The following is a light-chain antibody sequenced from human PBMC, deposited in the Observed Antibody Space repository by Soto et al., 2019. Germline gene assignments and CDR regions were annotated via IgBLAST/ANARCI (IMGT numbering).Light chain of an antibody. V-gene: IGLV2-11*01. J-gene: IGLJ3*02. Sequence: QYALTQPRSVSGSPGQSVTISCTGTSSDVGGYNFVSWYQQHPGKAPKLIIYDVSKRPSGVPDRFSGSKSGNTASLTISGLQADDEADYYCCSYAGTYTLWVFGGGTKVTVL. CDR1: SSDVGGYNF. CDR2: DVS. CDR3: CSYAGTYTLWV.